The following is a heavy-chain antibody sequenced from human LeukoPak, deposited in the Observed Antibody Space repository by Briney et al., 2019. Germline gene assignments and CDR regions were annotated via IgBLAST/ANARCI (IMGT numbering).Heavy chain of an antibody. CDR1: GFTFNTYS. V-gene: IGHV3-21*06. CDR3: LRGDRRDY. J-gene: IGHJ4*02. Sequence: GGSLRLSCEASGFTFNTYSMNWARQATGKGLEWASSIDSSGGYMFYADSVKGRFIISRDNAKDSLYLQMNSLRVEDTAVYYCLRGDRRDYWGQGTLVTVSS. CDR2: IDSSGGYM.